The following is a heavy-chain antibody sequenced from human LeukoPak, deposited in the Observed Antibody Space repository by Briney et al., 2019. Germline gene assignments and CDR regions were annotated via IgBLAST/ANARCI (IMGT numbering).Heavy chain of an antibody. CDR1: GGSISSYY. Sequence: TETLSLTCTVSGGSISSYYWSWIRQPPGKGLEWIGYIYTSGSTNYNPSLKSRVTISVDTSKNQFSLKLSSVTAADTAVYYCATADGGYWGQGTLVTVSS. J-gene: IGHJ4*01. CDR2: IYTSGST. CDR3: ATADGGY. V-gene: IGHV4-4*09.